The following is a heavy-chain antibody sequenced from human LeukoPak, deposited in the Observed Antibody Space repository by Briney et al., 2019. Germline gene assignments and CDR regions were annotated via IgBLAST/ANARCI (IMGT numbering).Heavy chain of an antibody. D-gene: IGHD3-16*01. J-gene: IGHJ4*02. CDR3: ARDPRRGGSRRVY. Sequence: PGGSLRLSCAASGFTFSSYAMHWVRQAPGKGLEWVAVISYDGSNKYYADSVKGRFTISRDNSKNTLYLQMNSLRAEDTAVYYCARDPRRGGSRRVYWGQGTLVTVSS. CDR1: GFTFSSYA. CDR2: ISYDGSNK. V-gene: IGHV3-30*04.